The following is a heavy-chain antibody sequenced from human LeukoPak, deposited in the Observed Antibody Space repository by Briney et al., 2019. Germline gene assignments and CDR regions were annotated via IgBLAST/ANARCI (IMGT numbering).Heavy chain of an antibody. CDR1: GFTFSSYA. CDR2: ISGSGGRT. J-gene: IGHJ6*02. Sequence: PGGSLRLSCAASGFTFSSYAMSGVRQAPGKGLEWVSVISGSGGRTYYADSVKGRFTISRDNSKNTLFLQMNSLRAEDTAAYYCAKGAVAGIYYYYGMDVWGQGTTVTVSS. CDR3: AKGAVAGIYYYYGMDV. V-gene: IGHV3-23*01. D-gene: IGHD6-19*01.